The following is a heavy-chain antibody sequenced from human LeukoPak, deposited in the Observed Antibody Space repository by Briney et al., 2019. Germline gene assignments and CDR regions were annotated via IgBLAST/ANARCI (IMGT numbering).Heavy chain of an antibody. CDR1: GDSVSSNSAA. CDR2: TYYRTKWYN. CDR3: ARDFMVRGTSVDV. J-gene: IGHJ6*02. D-gene: IGHD3-10*01. Sequence: SQTLSLSCAISGDSVSSNSAAWEWIRQFPSRCLEWLGRTYYRTKWYNDNAVSVKSRITINPDTSKNQFSLQLNSVTPEDTAVYYCARDFMVRGTSVDVWGQGTTVTVSS. V-gene: IGHV6-1*01.